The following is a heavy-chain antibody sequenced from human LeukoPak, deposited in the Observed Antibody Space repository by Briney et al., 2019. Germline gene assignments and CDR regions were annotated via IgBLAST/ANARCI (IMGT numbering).Heavy chain of an antibody. CDR3: ARDNDPDYSSSPGWFDL. V-gene: IGHV3-30*06. CDR2: ISPDGSNK. J-gene: IGHJ5*02. D-gene: IGHD3-22*01. CDR1: GFTFSDYG. Sequence: GGSLRLSCAASGFTFSDYGIHWVRLAPGKGLEWVGVISPDGSNKFYTDSVKSRFTVSRDNSKNTLYLQMNSLRAEDTAVYYCARDNDPDYSSSPGWFDLWGQGTLVTVSS.